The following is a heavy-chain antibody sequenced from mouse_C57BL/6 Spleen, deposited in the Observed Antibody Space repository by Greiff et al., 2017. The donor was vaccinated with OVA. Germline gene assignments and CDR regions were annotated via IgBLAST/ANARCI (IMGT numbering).Heavy chain of an antibody. Sequence: QVQLQQSGAELVMPGASVKLSCKASGYTFTSYWMHWVKQRPGQGLEWIGEIDPSDSYTNYNQKFKGKSTLTVDKSSSTAYMQLSSLTSEDSAVYYCARSAYSNPYAMDYWGQGTSVTVSS. CDR2: IDPSDSYT. D-gene: IGHD2-5*01. CDR3: ARSAYSNPYAMDY. CDR1: GYTFTSYW. V-gene: IGHV1-69*01. J-gene: IGHJ4*01.